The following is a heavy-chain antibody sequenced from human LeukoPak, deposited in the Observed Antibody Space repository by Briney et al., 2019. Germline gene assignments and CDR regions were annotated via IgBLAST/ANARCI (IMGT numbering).Heavy chain of an antibody. J-gene: IGHJ3*02. V-gene: IGHV3-66*01. CDR2: IYSGGST. D-gene: IGHD3-3*01. CDR1: GVTFSSYD. Sequence: EPGGSLRLSCTASGVTFSSYDMNWVRQAPGKGLEWVSAIYSGGSTYYADSVKGRFTISRDNSKNTVYLQMNSLRAEDTAVYYCALHYDSHAFDIWGQGTMVAVSS. CDR3: ALHYDSHAFDI.